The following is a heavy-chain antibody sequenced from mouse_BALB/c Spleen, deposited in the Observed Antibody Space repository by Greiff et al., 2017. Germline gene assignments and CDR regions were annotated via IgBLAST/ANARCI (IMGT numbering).Heavy chain of an antibody. J-gene: IGHJ2*01. CDR3: ARHTDYCILDY. CDR2: ISSGGSYT. Sequence: VQLQQSGGDLVKPGGSLKLSCAASGFTFSSYGMSWVRQTPDKRLEWVATISSGGSYTYYPDSVKGRFTISRDNAKNTLYLQMSSLKSEDTAMYYCARHTDYCILDYWGQGTTLTVSS. D-gene: IGHD1-1*01. V-gene: IGHV5-6*01. CDR1: GFTFSSYG.